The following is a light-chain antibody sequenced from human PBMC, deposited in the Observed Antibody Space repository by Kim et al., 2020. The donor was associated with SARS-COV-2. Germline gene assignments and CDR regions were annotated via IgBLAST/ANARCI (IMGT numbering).Light chain of an antibody. CDR2: EVS. J-gene: IGLJ2*01. CDR3: CSYAGSSTLVV. CDR1: SSDVGSYNL. Sequence: QSITISCTGTSSDVGSYNLVSLYQQHPGKAPKLMIYEVSKRPSGVSNCFSGSKSGNTASLTISGLQAEDEADYYCCSYAGSSTLVVFGGGTQLTVL. V-gene: IGLV2-23*02.